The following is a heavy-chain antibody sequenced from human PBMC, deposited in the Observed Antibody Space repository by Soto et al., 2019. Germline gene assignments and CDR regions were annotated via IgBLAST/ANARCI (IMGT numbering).Heavy chain of an antibody. J-gene: IGHJ6*02. CDR2: IYPGDSET. CDR1: GYSFSSYW. V-gene: IGHV5-51*01. D-gene: IGHD6-19*01. CDR3: ARSRFIAVPFGMDV. Sequence: PGESLKISCKASGYSFSSYWIGWVRQMPGKGLEWMAIIYPGDSETRYSPSFQGQVSISVDKSLTTAYLQWSSLKASDTAMYYCARSRFIAVPFGMDVWGQGTTVTVSS.